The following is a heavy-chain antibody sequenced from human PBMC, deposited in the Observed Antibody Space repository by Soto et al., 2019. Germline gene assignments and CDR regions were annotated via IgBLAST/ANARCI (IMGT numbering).Heavy chain of an antibody. CDR2: IYHSGST. D-gene: IGHD2-2*01. J-gene: IGHJ6*03. Sequence: PSETLSLTCTFSGGSISSSSYYWGWIRQPPGKGLEWIGEIYHSGSTNYNPSLKSRVTISVDKSKNQFSLKLSSVTAADTAVYYCAKSSGYCSSTSCDGIYYYYYMDVWGKGTTVTVSS. CDR1: GGSISSSSYY. V-gene: IGHV4-39*07. CDR3: AKSSGYCSSTSCDGIYYYYYMDV.